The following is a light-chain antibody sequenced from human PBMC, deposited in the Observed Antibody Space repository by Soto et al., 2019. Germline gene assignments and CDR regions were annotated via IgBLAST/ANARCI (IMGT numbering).Light chain of an antibody. V-gene: IGLV2-14*01. J-gene: IGLJ2*01. CDR1: SSDIADYTH. Sequence: QSVLTQPASVSGSPGQSITISCTGTSSDIADYTHVSWYQQHPGKAPKLIIYEVSDRPSGVSNRFSGSKSGNTASLTISGLQTEDEADYYCCSYTSISTSAVFGGGTKLTVL. CDR3: CSYTSISTSAV. CDR2: EVS.